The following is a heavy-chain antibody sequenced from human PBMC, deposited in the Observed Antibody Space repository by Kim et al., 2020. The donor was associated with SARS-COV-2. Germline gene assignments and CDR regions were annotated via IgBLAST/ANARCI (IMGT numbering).Heavy chain of an antibody. V-gene: IGHV3-30*18. CDR1: GFTFSSYG. Sequence: GGSLRLSCAASGFTFSSYGMHWVRQAPGKGLEWVAVISYDGSNKYYADSVKGRFTISRDNSKNTLYLQMNSLRAEDTAVYYCAKDWSRIAALPQTIDYWG. D-gene: IGHD6-13*01. CDR3: AKDWSRIAALPQTIDY. J-gene: IGHJ4*01. CDR2: ISYDGSNK.